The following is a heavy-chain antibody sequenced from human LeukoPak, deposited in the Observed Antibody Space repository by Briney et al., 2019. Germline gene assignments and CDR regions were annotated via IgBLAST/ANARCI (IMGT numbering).Heavy chain of an antibody. CDR2: ISSSSSYI. CDR3: ARGGKDLRGTIHYYFDY. J-gene: IGHJ4*02. Sequence: PGGSLRLSCAASGFSFSHAWMSWVRQAPGKGLEWVSSISSSSSYIYYADSVKGRFTISRDNAKNSLSLQMNSLRAEDTAAYYCARGGKDLRGTIHYYFDYSGPGTLVTVSS. D-gene: IGHD3-10*01. CDR1: GFSFSHAW. V-gene: IGHV3-21*01.